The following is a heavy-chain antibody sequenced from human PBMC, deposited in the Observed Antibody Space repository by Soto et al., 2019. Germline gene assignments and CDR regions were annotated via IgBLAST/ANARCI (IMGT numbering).Heavy chain of an antibody. Sequence: SVKVSCKASRVAFSKFIVTWVRQAPGLGLEWVGGIIPIFGTANYAQKFQGRVTITADESTSTSYMEVNSLRSEDTAVYYCAKVRYSSPMGYYYGMDVWGQGTTVTVSS. V-gene: IGHV1-69*13. J-gene: IGHJ6*02. CDR1: RVAFSKFI. CDR3: AKVRYSSPMGYYYGMDV. D-gene: IGHD6-19*01. CDR2: IIPIFGTA.